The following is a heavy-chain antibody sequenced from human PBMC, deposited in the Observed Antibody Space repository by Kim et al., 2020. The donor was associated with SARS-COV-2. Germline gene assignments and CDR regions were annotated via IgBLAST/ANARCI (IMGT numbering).Heavy chain of an antibody. Sequence: SETLSLTCAVYGGSFSGYYWSWIRQPPGKGLEWIGEINHSGSTNYNPSLKSRVTISVDTSKNQFSLKLSSVTAADTAGYYFARAIVVVPAAILYYYGMDV. CDR2: INHSGST. J-gene: IGHJ6*01. CDR3: ARAIVVVPAAILYYYGMDV. V-gene: IGHV4-34*01. CDR1: GGSFSGYY. D-gene: IGHD2-2*01.